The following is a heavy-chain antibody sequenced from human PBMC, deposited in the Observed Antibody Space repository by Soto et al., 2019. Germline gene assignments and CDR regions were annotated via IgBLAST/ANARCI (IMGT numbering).Heavy chain of an antibody. CDR3: ALQTTVTQAFDK. Sequence: QITLRESGPTLVNPTQTLTLTCSFSGFSLTTSGLSVAWIRQPPGKALEWLTLIYWDDDKRYSPTLKSRLTVTRDTSKNQVVLRMTNLDPVDTATYYCALQTTVTQAFDKWGNGTLVTVSS. J-gene: IGHJ4*01. V-gene: IGHV2-5*02. CDR1: GFSLTTSGLS. D-gene: IGHD4-17*01. CDR2: IYWDDDK.